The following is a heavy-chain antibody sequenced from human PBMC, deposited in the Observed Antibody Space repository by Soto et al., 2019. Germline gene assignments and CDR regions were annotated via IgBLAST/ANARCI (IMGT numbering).Heavy chain of an antibody. CDR3: ARGAFSSDYRFDY. V-gene: IGHV1-3*01. CDR1: GYTFTSYA. J-gene: IGHJ4*02. D-gene: IGHD3-22*01. Sequence: GASVKVSCKASGYTFTSYAIHWVRQAPGQRLEWMGWINAGNGNTKYSQKFQGRVIITRDTSAGTAYMELTRLSSEDTAVYYCARGAFSSDYRFDYWGQGTLVTVSS. CDR2: INAGNGNT.